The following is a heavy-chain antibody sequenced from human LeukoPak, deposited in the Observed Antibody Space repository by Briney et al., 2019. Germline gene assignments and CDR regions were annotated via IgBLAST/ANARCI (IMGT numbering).Heavy chain of an antibody. CDR3: AKEEPWGLYNH. V-gene: IGHV3-23*01. CDR2: ISPSGGIT. J-gene: IGHJ1*01. CDR1: GFTFSSHG. D-gene: IGHD1-1*01. Sequence: GGSLRLSCAASGFTFSSHGINWVRQAPGKGLEWVSGISPSGGITYYTDSVQGRFTISRDNSKNMMYVQMNSLRAEDTAVYYCAKEEPWGLYNHWGRGTLVP.